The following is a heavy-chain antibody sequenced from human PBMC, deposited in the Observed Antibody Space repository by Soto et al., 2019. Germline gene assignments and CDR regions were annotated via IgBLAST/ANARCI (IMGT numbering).Heavy chain of an antibody. D-gene: IGHD3-22*01. J-gene: IGHJ4*02. Sequence: QVQLQESGPGLVKPSETLSLTCTVFGDTVSTGPNYWSWIRQSPGKALEGIGILINGGRTNYNPSLRSRVTISADTSKNRFSLEMTSVTAADTAVYFCARSDGAISSYSPFWFDYWGQGTLVTVSA. V-gene: IGHV4-61*01. CDR2: LINGGRT. CDR1: GDTVSTGPNY. CDR3: ARSDGAISSYSPFWFDY.